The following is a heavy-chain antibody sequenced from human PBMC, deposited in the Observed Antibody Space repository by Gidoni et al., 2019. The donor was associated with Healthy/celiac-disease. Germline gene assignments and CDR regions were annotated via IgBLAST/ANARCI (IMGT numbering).Heavy chain of an antibody. D-gene: IGHD1-1*01. J-gene: IGHJ3*02. CDR2: INPNSGGT. CDR3: ARIWDWNDNRLGVDI. V-gene: IGHV1-2*02. CDR1: GYTFTGYY. Sequence: QVQLVQSGAEVKKPGASVKVSCKASGYTFTGYYMHWVRQAPGQGLEWMGWINPNSGGTNYAQKFQGRVTMTRDTSISTAYMELSRLRSDDTAVYYCARIWDWNDNRLGVDIWGQGTMVTVSS.